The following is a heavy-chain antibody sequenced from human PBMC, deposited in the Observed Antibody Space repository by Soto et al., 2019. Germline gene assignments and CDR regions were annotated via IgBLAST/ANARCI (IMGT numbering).Heavy chain of an antibody. D-gene: IGHD3-10*01. V-gene: IGHV1-18*04. CDR1: GYTFTSYG. J-gene: IGHJ6*02. CDR3: ARDVAWFGEIFLPTTHLYSYYGMDV. Sequence: ASVKVSCKASGYTFTSYGISWVRQAPGQGLEWMGWISAYNGNTNYAQKLQGRVTMTTDTSTSTDYMELRSLRSDDTAVYYCARDVAWFGEIFLPTTHLYSYYGMDVWGQGTTVTVSS. CDR2: ISAYNGNT.